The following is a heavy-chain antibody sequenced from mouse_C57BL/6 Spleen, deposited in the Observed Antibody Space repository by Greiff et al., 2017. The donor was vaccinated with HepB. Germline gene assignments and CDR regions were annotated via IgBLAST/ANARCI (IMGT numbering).Heavy chain of an antibody. Sequence: EVQRVESGPVLVKPGASVKMSCKASGYTFTDYYMNWVKQSHGKSLEWIGVINPYNGGTSYNQKFKGKATLTVDKSSSTAYMELNSLTSEDSAVYYCARTTVEGAMDYWGQGTSVTVSS. CDR2: INPYNGGT. D-gene: IGHD1-1*01. CDR1: GYTFTDYY. V-gene: IGHV1-19*01. CDR3: ARTTVEGAMDY. J-gene: IGHJ4*01.